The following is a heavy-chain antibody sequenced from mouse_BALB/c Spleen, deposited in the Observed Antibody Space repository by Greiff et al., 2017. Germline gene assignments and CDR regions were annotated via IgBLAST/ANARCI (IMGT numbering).Heavy chain of an antibody. CDR3: TREAYGYDY. Sequence: LQQPGSELVRPGASVKLSCKASGYTFTSYWMHWVKQRHGQGLEWIGNIYPGSGSTNYDEKFKSKGTLTVDTSSSTAYMHLSSLTSEDSAVYYCTREAYGYDYWGQGTTLTVSS. V-gene: IGHV1S22*01. D-gene: IGHD1-2*01. CDR1: GYTFTSYW. J-gene: IGHJ2*01. CDR2: IYPGSGST.